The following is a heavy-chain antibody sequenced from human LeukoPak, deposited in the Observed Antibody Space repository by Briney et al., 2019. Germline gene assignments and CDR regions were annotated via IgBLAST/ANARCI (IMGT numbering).Heavy chain of an antibody. V-gene: IGHV1-3*03. CDR2: INAGNGNT. D-gene: IGHD6-19*01. CDR1: GYTFTSYA. Sequence: ASVKVSCKASGYTFTSYAMHWVRQAPGQRLEWMGWINAGNGNTKYSQEFQGRVTITRDTSAGTAYMELSSLRSEDMAVYYCARGRGLAVAGTRHYYYYMDVWGKGTTVTVSS. J-gene: IGHJ6*03. CDR3: ARGRGLAVAGTRHYYYYMDV.